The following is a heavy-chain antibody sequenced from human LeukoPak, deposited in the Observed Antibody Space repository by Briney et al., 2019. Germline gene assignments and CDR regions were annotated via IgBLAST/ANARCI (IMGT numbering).Heavy chain of an antibody. Sequence: QTGGSLRLSCTASGFTLSTYWMSWFRQAPKKGLEWVANIKQDDSEKYYVGSVKGRFTISRDNAKNSVYLQMNSLRVEDTAVYYCGRGGAVASYWGRGTLVTVSS. V-gene: IGHV3-7*01. J-gene: IGHJ4*02. CDR2: IKQDDSEK. D-gene: IGHD6-19*01. CDR3: GRGGAVASY. CDR1: GFTLSTYW.